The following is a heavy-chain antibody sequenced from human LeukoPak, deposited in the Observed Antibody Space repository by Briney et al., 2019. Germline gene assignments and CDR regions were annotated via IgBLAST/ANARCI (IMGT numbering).Heavy chain of an antibody. CDR2: IYYSGST. J-gene: IGHJ3*02. CDR1: GGSISSYY. V-gene: IGHV4-59*01. D-gene: IGHD3-22*01. CDR3: ARLDYYDSSGYYGQAFDI. Sequence: SETLSLTCTVSGGSISSYYWSWIRRPPGKGLEWIGYIYYSGSTNYNPSLKSRVTISVDTSKNQFSLKLSSVTAADTAVYYCARLDYYDSSGYYGQAFDIWGQGTMVTVSS.